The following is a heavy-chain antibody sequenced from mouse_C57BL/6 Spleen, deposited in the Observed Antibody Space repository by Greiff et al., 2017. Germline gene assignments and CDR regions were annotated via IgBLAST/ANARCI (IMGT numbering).Heavy chain of an antibody. D-gene: IGHD3-2*02. Sequence: QVQLKQSGPELVKPGASVKISCKASGYAFSSSWMNWVKQRPGKGLEWIGRIYPGDGDTNYNGKFKGKATLTADKSSSTAYMQLSSLTSEDSAVYFCARSSSGYDWFAYWGQGTLVTVSA. CDR1: GYAFSSSW. CDR3: ARSSSGYDWFAY. J-gene: IGHJ3*01. CDR2: IYPGDGDT. V-gene: IGHV1-82*01.